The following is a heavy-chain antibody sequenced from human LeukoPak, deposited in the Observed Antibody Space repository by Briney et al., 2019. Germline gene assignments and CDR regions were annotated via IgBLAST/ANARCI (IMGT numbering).Heavy chain of an antibody. V-gene: IGHV4-39*07. CDR1: GGSISSSSYY. J-gene: IGHJ4*02. CDR2: IYYSGST. D-gene: IGHD1-1*01. Sequence: SETLSLTCTVSGGSISSSSYYWGWIRQPPGKGLEWIGSIYYSGSTYYNPSLKSRVTISVDTSKNQFSLKLSSVTAADTAVYYCANIRISWYYFDYWGQGTLVTVTS. CDR3: ANIRISWYYFDY.